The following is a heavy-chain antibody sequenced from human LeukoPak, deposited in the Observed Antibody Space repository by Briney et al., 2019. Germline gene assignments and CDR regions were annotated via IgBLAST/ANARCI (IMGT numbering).Heavy chain of an antibody. Sequence: PSETLSLTCTVSGGSISSGSYYWSWIRQPPGKGLEWIGYIYYSGSTNYNPSLKSRVTISVDTSKNQFSLKLSSVTAADTAVYYCARDHGYYDSSASNAFDIWGQGTMVTVSS. J-gene: IGHJ3*02. D-gene: IGHD3-22*01. CDR3: ARDHGYYDSSASNAFDI. CDR1: GGSISSGSYY. V-gene: IGHV4-61*01. CDR2: IYYSGST.